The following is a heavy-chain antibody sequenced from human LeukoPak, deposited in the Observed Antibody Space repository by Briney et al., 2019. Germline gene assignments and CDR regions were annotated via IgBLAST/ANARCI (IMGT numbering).Heavy chain of an antibody. J-gene: IGHJ3*02. Sequence: GESLKISCKGSGYSFSSYWIGWVRRMPGKGLEWMGIIYPGDSDTRYSPSFQGQVTISADRSISTAYLQWSSLRASDTAMYYCARRDGYAFDIWGQGTMVTVSS. V-gene: IGHV5-51*01. CDR3: ARRDGYAFDI. D-gene: IGHD5-24*01. CDR1: GYSFSSYW. CDR2: IYPGDSDT.